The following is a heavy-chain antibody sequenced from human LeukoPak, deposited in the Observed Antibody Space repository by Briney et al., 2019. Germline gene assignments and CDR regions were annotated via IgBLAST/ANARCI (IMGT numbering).Heavy chain of an antibody. V-gene: IGHV4-4*09. D-gene: IGHD1-14*01. J-gene: IGHJ4*02. Sequence: SSETLSLTCTVSGGSVSGHYWSWIRQSPGKGLEWIGYIDPTGLTSYNPSLNSRVTISEDTSKNQFSLKVRSVTTADTAVYFCARQTPYSRNHYFDYWGQGTLVTVSS. CDR1: GGSVSGHY. CDR3: ARQTPYSRNHYFDY. CDR2: IDPTGLT.